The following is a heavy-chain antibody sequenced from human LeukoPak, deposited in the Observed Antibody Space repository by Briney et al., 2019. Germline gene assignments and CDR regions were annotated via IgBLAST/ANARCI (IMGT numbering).Heavy chain of an antibody. D-gene: IGHD3-3*01. Sequence: GGSLRLSCAASGFTFSSYWMHWVRQAPGKGLVWVSRINSDGSSTTYADSVKGRFTMSRDNAKNTLYLQMNGLRAEDTAVYYCVRGNDFWSGYCDYWGRGTLVTVSS. CDR2: INSDGSST. V-gene: IGHV3-74*01. CDR3: VRGNDFWSGYCDY. CDR1: GFTFSSYW. J-gene: IGHJ4*02.